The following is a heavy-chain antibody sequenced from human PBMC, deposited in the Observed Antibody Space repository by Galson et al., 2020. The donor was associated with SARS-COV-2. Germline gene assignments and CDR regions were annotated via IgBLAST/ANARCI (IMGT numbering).Heavy chain of an antibody. CDR2: IYTSGST. V-gene: IGHV4-61*02. CDR1: GGSISSGSYY. CDR3: ARDQGWELLNWFDP. J-gene: IGHJ5*02. Sequence: TLSLTCTVSGGSISSGSYYWSWIRQPAGKGLEWIGRIYTSGSTNYNPSLKSRVTISVDTSKNQFSLKLSSVTAADTAVYYCARDQGWELLNWFDPWGQGTLVTVSS. D-gene: IGHD1-26*01.